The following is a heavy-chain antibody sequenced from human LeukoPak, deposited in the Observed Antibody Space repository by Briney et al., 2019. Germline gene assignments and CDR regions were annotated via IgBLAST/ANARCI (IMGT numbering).Heavy chain of an antibody. V-gene: IGHV5-51*01. J-gene: IGHJ4*02. CDR1: GYSFTTYW. D-gene: IGHD5-12*01. CDR2: IYPGDSDT. CDR3: ARRGMEYSGYDYYFDY. Sequence: GESLKISCKGSGYSFTTYWIAWVRQMRGKGLEWMGIIYPGDSDTRYSPSFQGQVTISADKSISTAYLQWSSLKASDTAMYYCARRGMEYSGYDYYFDYWGQGTLVTVSS.